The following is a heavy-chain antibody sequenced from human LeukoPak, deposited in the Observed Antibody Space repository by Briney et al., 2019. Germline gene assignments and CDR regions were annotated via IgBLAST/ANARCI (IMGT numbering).Heavy chain of an antibody. CDR3: ARGYFDL. CDR1: GYTFTGYY. J-gene: IGHJ4*02. CDR2: INPNSSGT. Sequence: ASVKLSCKASGYTFTGYYMHWVRLAPGPGLELMGWINPNSSGTNYAQKFQGRVTMTRDTSISTAYMELSRLRSDDPSVNSWARGYFDLWGKGTLDSVSS. V-gene: IGHV1-2*02.